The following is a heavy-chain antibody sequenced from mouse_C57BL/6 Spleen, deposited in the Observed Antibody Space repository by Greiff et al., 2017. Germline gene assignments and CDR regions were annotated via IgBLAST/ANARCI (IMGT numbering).Heavy chain of an antibody. CDR1: GFTFSSYA. CDR3: ARDLNYGSSSWFAY. V-gene: IGHV5-4*01. Sequence: VQLQQSGGGLVKPGGSLKLSCAASGFTFSSYAMSWVRQTPEKRLEWVATISDGGSYTYYPDNVKGRFTISRDNAKNNLYLQMSHLKSEDTAMYYCARDLNYGSSSWFAYWGQGTLVTVSA. CDR2: ISDGGSYT. D-gene: IGHD1-1*01. J-gene: IGHJ3*01.